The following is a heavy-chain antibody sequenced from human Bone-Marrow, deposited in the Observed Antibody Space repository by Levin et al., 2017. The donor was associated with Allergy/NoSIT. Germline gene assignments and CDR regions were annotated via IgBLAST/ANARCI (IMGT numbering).Heavy chain of an antibody. CDR2: LYYSGST. V-gene: IGHV4-39*01. Sequence: PSETLSLTCTVSGDSISSSSYSWGWIRQPPGKGLEWIGSLYYSGSTSYNPSLKSRVTISVDTSNSQFSLKMRSLTATDTALYYCARHRSSEWLRSPPYYFDFWGQGTLVTVSS. CDR1: GDSISSSSYS. CDR3: ARHRSSEWLRSPPYYFDF. J-gene: IGHJ4*02. D-gene: IGHD5-12*01.